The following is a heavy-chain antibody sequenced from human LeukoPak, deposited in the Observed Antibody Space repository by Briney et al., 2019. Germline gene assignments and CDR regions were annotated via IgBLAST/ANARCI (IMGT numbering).Heavy chain of an antibody. CDR2: IKHDGGEN. J-gene: IGHJ4*02. D-gene: IGHD5-18*01. Sequence: SAASMRLSSAAAGFTISNYWMRWVRQAPGKGLELVAIIKHDGGENSYVESVEGRFTIWSANAKNALFLQMNSLRAEYTAVYCCARYSDTAMVKGVWGQGTLGTGSS. CDR1: GFTISNYW. V-gene: IGHV3-7*01. CDR3: ARYSDTAMVKGV.